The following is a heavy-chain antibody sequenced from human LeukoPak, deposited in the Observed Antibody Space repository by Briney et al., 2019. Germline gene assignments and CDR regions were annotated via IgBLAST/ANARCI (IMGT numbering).Heavy chain of an antibody. CDR3: ARDAQYSSSSAYFDY. V-gene: IGHV1-69*05. D-gene: IGHD6-6*01. CDR1: GGTFSSYA. CDR2: IIPIFGTA. J-gene: IGHJ4*02. Sequence: SVKVSCKASGGTFSSYAISWVRQAPGQGLEWMGRIIPIFGTANYAQKFQGRVTITTDESTSTAYMELSSLRSEDTAVYYCARDAQYSSSSAYFDYWGQRTPVTVSS.